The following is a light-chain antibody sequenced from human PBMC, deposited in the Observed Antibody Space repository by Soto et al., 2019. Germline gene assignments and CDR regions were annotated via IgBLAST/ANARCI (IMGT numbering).Light chain of an antibody. CDR1: SSNVGGYNY. J-gene: IGLJ3*02. CDR3: SSFTSSSTWV. CDR2: EVS. V-gene: IGLV2-14*01. Sequence: QSALTQPASVSGSPGQSITISCIETSSNVGGYNYVSWFQQYPGKAPKLMIYEVSNRPSGVSVRFSGSKSGNTASLTISGLQAEDEADFYCSSFTSSSTWVFGGGTKLTVL.